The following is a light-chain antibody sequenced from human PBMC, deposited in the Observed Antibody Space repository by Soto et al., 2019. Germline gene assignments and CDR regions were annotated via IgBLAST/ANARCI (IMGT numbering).Light chain of an antibody. Sequence: EIVLTQSPDTLSLSLGERATLSCKTSQTVNSIYFAWYQQKLGQAPRLLIYGPSTRATGVPDRFSGGGSGTDFNLTITRLEREDSAVYHCQQCSSSPRTFGQGTKVEI. J-gene: IGKJ1*01. CDR2: GPS. CDR1: QTVNSIY. CDR3: QQCSSSPRT. V-gene: IGKV3-20*01.